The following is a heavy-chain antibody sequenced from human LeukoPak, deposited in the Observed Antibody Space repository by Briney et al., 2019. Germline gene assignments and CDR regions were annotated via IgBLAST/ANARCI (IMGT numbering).Heavy chain of an antibody. Sequence: GASVKVSFQASGYPFTSYYMHWVRQAPGQGLEWMGIINPSGGSTSYSQKFQGRVTMTRDMSTSTVYMELSSLRSEDTAVYYCARGTAAKVADFDYWGQGTLVTVSS. CDR2: INPSGGST. CDR1: GYPFTSYY. CDR3: ARGTAAKVADFDY. V-gene: IGHV1-46*01. J-gene: IGHJ4*02.